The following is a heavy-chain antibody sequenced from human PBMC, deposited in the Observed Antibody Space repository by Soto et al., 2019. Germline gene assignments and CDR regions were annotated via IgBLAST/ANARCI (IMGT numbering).Heavy chain of an antibody. Sequence: EVQLLESGGGLVQPGGSLRLSCAASGFTFTYYAMAWVRQAPGKGLEWVSVISGSGGRTYYADSVKGRFIISRDNSNNTLYLQMNNLRAEDTAVYYFAKGFDYIWGTYRYFDYWGQGSLVTVSS. V-gene: IGHV3-23*01. CDR3: AKGFDYIWGTYRYFDY. J-gene: IGHJ4*02. CDR2: ISGSGGRT. CDR1: GFTFTYYA. D-gene: IGHD3-16*01.